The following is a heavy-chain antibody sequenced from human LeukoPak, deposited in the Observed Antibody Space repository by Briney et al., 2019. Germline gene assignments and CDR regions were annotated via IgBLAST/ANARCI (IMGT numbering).Heavy chain of an antibody. V-gene: IGHV3-66*01. D-gene: IGHD6-13*01. J-gene: IGHJ4*02. CDR3: AKDVGSSWSYYFDY. CDR1: GFSVSSNY. CDR2: IYSGGTT. Sequence: SGGSLRLSCAASGFSVSSNYMSWVRQTPGKGLEWVSVIYSGGTTYYAESVKGRFTISRDNSKNTVYVQMNSLRAEDTAVYYCAKDVGSSWSYYFDYWGQGTLVTVSS.